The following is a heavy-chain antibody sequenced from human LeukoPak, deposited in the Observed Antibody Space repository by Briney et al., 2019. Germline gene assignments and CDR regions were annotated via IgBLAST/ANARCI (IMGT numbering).Heavy chain of an antibody. CDR1: GFTFSSYG. CDR2: IWYDGSTK. J-gene: IGHJ4*02. V-gene: IGHV3-33*01. CDR3: VRDGGAGFDY. D-gene: IGHD1-14*01. Sequence: GGSLRLSCAASGFTFSSYGMHWVRQAPGKGLEWVAVIWYDGSTKYYADSVKGQFTISRDDSKNTLYMQMDSLRAEDTAVYCCVRDGGAGFDYWGQGTLVTVSS.